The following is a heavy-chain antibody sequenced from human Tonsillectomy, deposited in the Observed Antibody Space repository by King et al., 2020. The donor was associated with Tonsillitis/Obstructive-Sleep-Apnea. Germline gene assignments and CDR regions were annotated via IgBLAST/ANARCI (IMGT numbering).Heavy chain of an antibody. CDR1: GGSISSYY. CDR3: ARLGCSSTSCFGDYYYYYMDV. Sequence: QLQESGPGLVKPSETLSLTCTVSGGSISSYYWSWIRQPPGKGLEWIGYIYCSGSTNYNPSLKSRVTISVDTSKNQFSLKLSSVTAADTAVYYCARLGCSSTSCFGDYYYYYMDVWGKGTTVTVSS. D-gene: IGHD2-2*01. V-gene: IGHV4-59*01. CDR2: IYCSGST. J-gene: IGHJ6*03.